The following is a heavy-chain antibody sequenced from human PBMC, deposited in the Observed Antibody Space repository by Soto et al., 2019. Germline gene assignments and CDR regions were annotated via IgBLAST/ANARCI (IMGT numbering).Heavy chain of an antibody. D-gene: IGHD2-2*01. CDR2: ISSSGSTI. Sequence: GGSLRLSCAASGFTFSDYYMSWIRQAPGKGLEWVSYISSSGSTIYYADSVKGRFTISRDNAKNSLYLQMNSLRAEDTAVYYCARDLPAIVAAAMPRRAFDIWGQGTMVTVSS. J-gene: IGHJ3*02. CDR3: ARDLPAIVAAAMPRRAFDI. V-gene: IGHV3-11*01. CDR1: GFTFSDYY.